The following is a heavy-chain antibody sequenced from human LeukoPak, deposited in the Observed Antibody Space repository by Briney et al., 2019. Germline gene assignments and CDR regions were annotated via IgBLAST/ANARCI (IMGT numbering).Heavy chain of an antibody. Sequence: GGSLRLSCAASGVTVSSNYMSWVRQAPGKGLEWVSVIYSGGSTYYADSVKGRFTISRDNSKNTLYLQMNSLRAEDMAVYYCARGNFYGSSGWFAFDIWGQGTVVIVSS. V-gene: IGHV3-53*01. CDR2: IYSGGST. J-gene: IGHJ3*02. CDR1: GVTVSSNY. D-gene: IGHD3-22*01. CDR3: ARGNFYGSSGWFAFDI.